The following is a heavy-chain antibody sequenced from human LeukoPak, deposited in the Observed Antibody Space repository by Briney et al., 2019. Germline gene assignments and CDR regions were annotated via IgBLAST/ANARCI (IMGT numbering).Heavy chain of an antibody. CDR3: ARGPYSYDSSGAFDI. CDR2: IYYSGST. Sequence: SETLSLTCTVSGGSISSYYWSWIRQPPGKGLEWIGYIYYSGSTNYNPSLKSRVTISVDTSKNQFSLKLSSVTAADTAVYFCARGPYSYDSSGAFDIWGQGTMVTVSS. V-gene: IGHV4-59*08. CDR1: GGSISSYY. J-gene: IGHJ3*02. D-gene: IGHD3-22*01.